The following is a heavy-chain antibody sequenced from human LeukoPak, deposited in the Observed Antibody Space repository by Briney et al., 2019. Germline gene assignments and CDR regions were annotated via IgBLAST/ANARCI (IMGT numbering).Heavy chain of an antibody. V-gene: IGHV4-34*01. D-gene: IGHD5-18*01. J-gene: IGHJ4*02. CDR1: GGSFSGYY. Sequence: PSETLSLTCAVYGGSFSGYYWSWIRQPPGKGLEWIGEINHSGSTNSNPSLKSRVTISVDTSKNQFSLKLSSVTAADTAVYYCARDEGYSYGFDYWGQGTLVTVSS. CDR3: ARDEGYSYGFDY. CDR2: INHSGST.